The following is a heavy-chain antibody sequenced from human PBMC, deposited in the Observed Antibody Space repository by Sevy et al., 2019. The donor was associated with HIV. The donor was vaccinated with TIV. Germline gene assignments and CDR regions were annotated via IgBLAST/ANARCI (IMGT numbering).Heavy chain of an antibody. CDR2: MSPKSGST. CDR3: ASGGSGDVWKQGYYYYGMDV. V-gene: IGHV1-8*02. J-gene: IGHJ6*02. Sequence: ASVKVSCKASGDTFSTYDINWVRQAPGQGLEWMGWMSPKSGSTGFAQKFQGRLTMTRETSINTAYMELSSLGSEDTAVYYCASGGSGDVWKQGYYYYGMDVWGQGTTVTVSS. D-gene: IGHD3-3*01. CDR1: GDTFSTYD.